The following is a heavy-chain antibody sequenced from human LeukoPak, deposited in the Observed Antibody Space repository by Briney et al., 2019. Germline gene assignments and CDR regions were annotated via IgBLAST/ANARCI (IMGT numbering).Heavy chain of an antibody. V-gene: IGHV4-61*02. J-gene: IGHJ5*02. CDR1: GGSISSGTYY. CDR3: ARDPSYCGGDCYSDTA. Sequence: SETLSLTCTVSGGSISSGTYYWSWIRQPAGKGLEWIGSIYTSGSTNYNPSLKSRVTISVDTSKNQFSLKLSSVTAADTAVYYCARDPSYCGGDCYSDTAWGQGTLVTVSS. CDR2: IYTSGST. D-gene: IGHD2-21*02.